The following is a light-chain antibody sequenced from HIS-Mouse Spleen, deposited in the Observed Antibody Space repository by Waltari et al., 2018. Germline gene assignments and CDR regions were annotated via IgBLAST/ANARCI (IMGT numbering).Light chain of an antibody. CDR2: EVS. CDR3: SSYAGSNIVV. CDR1: SSDVGGYNY. V-gene: IGLV2-8*01. J-gene: IGLJ2*01. Sequence: QSALTQPPSASGSPGQSVTISCTGPSSDVGGYNYVSWYQQHPGKAPKLMIYEVSKRPSGVPDRFFGSKSGNTASLTVSGLQAEDEADYYCSSYAGSNIVVFGGGTKLTVL.